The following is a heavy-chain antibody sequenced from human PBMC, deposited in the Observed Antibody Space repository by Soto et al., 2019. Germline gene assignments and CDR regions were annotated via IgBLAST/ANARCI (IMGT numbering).Heavy chain of an antibody. CDR2: ISAYNGNT. J-gene: IGHJ6*02. Sequence: ASVKVSCKASGYTFTSYGISWVRQAPGQGLEWMGWISAYNGNTNYAQKLQGRVTMTTDTSTSTAYMELRSLRSDDTAVYYCAGDSYGYSYYYGMDVWGQGTAVTVSS. V-gene: IGHV1-18*01. CDR3: AGDSYGYSYYYGMDV. D-gene: IGHD5-18*01. CDR1: GYTFTSYG.